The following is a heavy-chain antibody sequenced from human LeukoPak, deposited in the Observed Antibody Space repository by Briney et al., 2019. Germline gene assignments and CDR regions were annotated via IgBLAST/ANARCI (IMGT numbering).Heavy chain of an antibody. CDR1: GFTFSNYW. V-gene: IGHV3-74*01. CDR2: ISTDGSTT. Sequence: GGSLRLSCVVSGFTFSNYWMHWVRQAPGKGLVWISRISTDGSTTDFADSVKGRFTISIDNAKNTLYLQMNSLRAEDTAVYYCARAWDYWGQGTLVTVSS. J-gene: IGHJ4*02. CDR3: ARAWDY.